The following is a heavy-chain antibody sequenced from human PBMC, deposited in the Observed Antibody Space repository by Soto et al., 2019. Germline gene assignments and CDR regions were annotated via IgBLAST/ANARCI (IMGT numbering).Heavy chain of an antibody. V-gene: IGHV1-2*02. CDR3: ARGGERKSMATPFDY. CDR1: GYTFTGYY. D-gene: IGHD5-12*01. CDR2: INPNSGGT. Sequence: ASVKVSCKASGYTFTGYYMHWVRQAPGQGLEWMGWINPNSGGTNYAQKFQGRVTMTRDTSISTAYMELSRLRSDDTAVYYCARGGERKSMATPFDYWGQGTLVTVSS. J-gene: IGHJ4*02.